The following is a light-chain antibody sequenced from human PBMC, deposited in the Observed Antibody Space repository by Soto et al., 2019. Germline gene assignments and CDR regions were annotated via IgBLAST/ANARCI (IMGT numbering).Light chain of an antibody. CDR1: QSVSSW. Sequence: DIQLTQSPSTLSASVGDSVTITCRASQSVSSWLAWYQQKPGRAPRLLIYDASKLEAGVPSRFSGSGSETELSLTISSLQPEDIATYYCQQYDNLPLTFGGGPRWRSN. J-gene: IGKJ4*01. CDR2: DAS. CDR3: QQYDNLPLT. V-gene: IGKV1-5*01.